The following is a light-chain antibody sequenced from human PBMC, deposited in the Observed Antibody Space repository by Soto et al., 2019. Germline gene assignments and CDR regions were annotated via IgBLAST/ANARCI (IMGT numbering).Light chain of an antibody. CDR3: QQYARSPTT. Sequence: EIVLTQSPGTLSLSPGERATLSCRASQSVSSTYLAWYQQKPGQAPSLLISGASRRATGFPDRFSGSGSGTDFTLTSSRLEPEDFSVYYCQQYARSPTTFGGGTKVEIK. V-gene: IGKV3-20*01. CDR1: QSVSSTY. J-gene: IGKJ4*01. CDR2: GAS.